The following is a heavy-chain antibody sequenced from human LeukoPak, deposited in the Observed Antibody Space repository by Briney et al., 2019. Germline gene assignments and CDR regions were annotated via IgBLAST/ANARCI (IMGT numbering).Heavy chain of an antibody. V-gene: IGHV3-23*01. CDR3: AKERGNGVRGAFDI. D-gene: IGHD4-17*01. CDR2: ISGSGGST. J-gene: IGHJ3*02. CDR1: GFTFSSYA. Sequence: GGSLRLSCAASGFTFSSYAMNWVRQAPGQGLEWVSVISGSGGSTYYADSVKGRFAMSRDNSKNTLYLQMNSLRAEDTAVYYCAKERGNGVRGAFDIWGQGTMVTVSS.